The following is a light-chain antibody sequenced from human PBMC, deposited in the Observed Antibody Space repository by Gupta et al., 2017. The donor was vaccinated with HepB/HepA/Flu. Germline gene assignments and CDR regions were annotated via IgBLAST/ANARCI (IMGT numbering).Light chain of an antibody. CDR1: QSLLHNNGYNY. V-gene: IGKV2-28*01. Sequence: DIVMTPSPLSPPVTPGEPASISCRSSQSLLHNNGYNYLDWYLQKPGQSPQLLIYLGSNRASGVPDRFSGSGSGTDFTLKISRVEAEDVGVYYCMQALQTPLTFGGGTKVEIK. CDR3: MQALQTPLT. J-gene: IGKJ4*01. CDR2: LGS.